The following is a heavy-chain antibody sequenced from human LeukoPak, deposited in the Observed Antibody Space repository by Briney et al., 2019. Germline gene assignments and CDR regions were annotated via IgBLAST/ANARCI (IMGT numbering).Heavy chain of an antibody. CDR1: GGSISSYY. J-gene: IGHJ4*02. D-gene: IGHD2-2*01. Sequence: SETLSLTCTVSGGSISSYYWSWIRQPPGEGLEWIGYIYYSGSTNYNPSLKSRVTISVDTSKNQFSLKLSSVTAADTAVYYCARSIVVVPAAKATFDYWGQGTLVTVSS. V-gene: IGHV4-59*01. CDR2: IYYSGST. CDR3: ARSIVVVPAAKATFDY.